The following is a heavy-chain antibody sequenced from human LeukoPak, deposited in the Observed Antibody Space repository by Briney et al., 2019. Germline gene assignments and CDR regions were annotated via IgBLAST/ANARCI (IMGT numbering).Heavy chain of an antibody. D-gene: IGHD3-9*01. CDR1: GYTFTSYG. Sequence: GASVKVSCKASGYTFTSYGISWVRQAPGQGLEWMGWIGAYNGNTNYAQKLQGRVTMTTDTSTSTAYMELRSLRSDDTAVYYCARDIHALRYFDWLSPFDYWGQGTLVTVSS. CDR2: IGAYNGNT. CDR3: ARDIHALRYFDWLSPFDY. V-gene: IGHV1-18*04. J-gene: IGHJ4*02.